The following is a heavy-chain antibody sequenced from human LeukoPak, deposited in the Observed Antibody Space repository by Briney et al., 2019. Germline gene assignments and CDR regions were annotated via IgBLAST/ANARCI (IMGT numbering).Heavy chain of an antibody. CDR1: GFTFSSYS. J-gene: IGHJ5*02. CDR3: ARGETCYYDSSGYS. Sequence: PGGSLRLSCAASGFTFSSYSMNWVRQAPGKGLEWVSSISSSSSYIYYADSVKGRFTISRDNAKNSLYLQMNSLRAEDTAVYYCARGETCYYDSSGYSWGQGTLVTVSS. D-gene: IGHD3-22*01. CDR2: ISSSSSYI. V-gene: IGHV3-21*01.